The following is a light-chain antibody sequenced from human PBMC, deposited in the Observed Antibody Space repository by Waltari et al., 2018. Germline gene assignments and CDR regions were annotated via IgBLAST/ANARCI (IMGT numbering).Light chain of an antibody. CDR1: RSNIGNNY. V-gene: IGLV1-51*02. CDR3: GTWDSSLSGAV. CDR2: EDN. Sequence: SVLTQPPSVSAAPGQRVTISCSGGRSNIGNNYVSWYRQFPGTAPKLPICEDNERPSGVPGRFAGSKSGTSATLDITGLQAGDEADYYCGTWDSSLSGAVFGGGTHLTVL. J-gene: IGLJ7*01.